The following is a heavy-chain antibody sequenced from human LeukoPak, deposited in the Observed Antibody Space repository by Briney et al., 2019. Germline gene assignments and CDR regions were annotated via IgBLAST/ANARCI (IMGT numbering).Heavy chain of an antibody. Sequence: GGSLRLSCAASGFTFSSYEMNWVRQAPGKGLEWVSYISSSSSTIYYADSVKGRFTISRDNAKNSLYLQMNSLRAEDTAVYYCARDFYGGIFDYWGQGTLVTVSS. D-gene: IGHD4-23*01. CDR2: ISSSSSTI. CDR3: ARDFYGGIFDY. J-gene: IGHJ4*02. CDR1: GFTFSSYE. V-gene: IGHV3-48*01.